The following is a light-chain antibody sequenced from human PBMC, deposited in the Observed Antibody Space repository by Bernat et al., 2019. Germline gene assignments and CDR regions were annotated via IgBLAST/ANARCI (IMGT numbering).Light chain of an antibody. Sequence: QSALTQPASVSGSPGQSITISCTGTSSDVGGYNLVSWYQQHPGKAPKLMIYEVSKRPSGVSNRFSGSKSGNTASLTISGLQAEDEADYYCCSYAGSRGIVFGTGTKVTVL. CDR3: CSYAGSRGIV. J-gene: IGLJ1*01. CDR2: EVS. CDR1: SSDVGGYNL. V-gene: IGLV2-23*02.